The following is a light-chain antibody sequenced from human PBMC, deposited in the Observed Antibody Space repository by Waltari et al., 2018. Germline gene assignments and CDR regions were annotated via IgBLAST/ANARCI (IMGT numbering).Light chain of an antibody. CDR1: QRGANNC. V-gene: IGKV3-20*01. CDR2: YAA. J-gene: IGKJ2*03. CDR3: QLYDSTHGFS. Sequence: EIVLTQSPGTLSLSPGEGATLSCRASQRGANNCVAWYRQKPGQAPSLLIYYAASRATGVPDRISGSGSGTDFTLTLSRLEPEDFAVYFCQLYDSTHGFSFGQGTKLEIK.